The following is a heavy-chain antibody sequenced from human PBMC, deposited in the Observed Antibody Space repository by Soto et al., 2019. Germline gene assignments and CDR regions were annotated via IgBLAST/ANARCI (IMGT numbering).Heavy chain of an antibody. D-gene: IGHD6-13*01. Sequence: PSETLSLKCAVYGGSFSGYYWSWIRQPPGKGLEWSGEINHSGISNYNPSLKSRVTISVDTSKNQFSLKLSSVTAADTAVYYCASGRGIAAAGRDYWGQGTLVTVSS. J-gene: IGHJ4*02. V-gene: IGHV4-34*01. CDR3: ASGRGIAAAGRDY. CDR2: INHSGIS. CDR1: GGSFSGYY.